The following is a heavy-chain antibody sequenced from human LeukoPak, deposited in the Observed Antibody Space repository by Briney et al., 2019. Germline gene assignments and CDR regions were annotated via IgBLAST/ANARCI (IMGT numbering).Heavy chain of an antibody. V-gene: IGHV3-30-3*01. CDR3: AKDLISPRSVGSSEKVDY. J-gene: IGHJ4*02. Sequence: GGSLRLSCAASGFTFSSYAMHWVRQAPVKGLEWVAVISYDGTNKYYTDSVKGRFTISRDNSKNTLYLQMNSLRAEDTAVYYCAKDLISPRSVGSSEKVDYWGQGTLVTVSS. CDR2: ISYDGTNK. D-gene: IGHD3-10*01. CDR1: GFTFSSYA.